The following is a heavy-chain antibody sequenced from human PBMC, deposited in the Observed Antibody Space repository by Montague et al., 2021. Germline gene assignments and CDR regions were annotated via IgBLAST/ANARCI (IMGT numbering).Heavy chain of an antibody. D-gene: IGHD6-13*01. CDR2: LYYSCIT. V-gene: IGHV4-39*01. J-gene: IGHJ5*02. Sequence: SETLSLTCTVYAASNRRSIYSWARICQTPAKGLESLGCLYYSCITYSNTSLRNRVIMSVDTPKNQFSLNLTSVTAADTAWYYCAPLRGLAAPWGQGTLVTVSS. CDR1: AASNRRSIYS. CDR3: APLRGLAAP.